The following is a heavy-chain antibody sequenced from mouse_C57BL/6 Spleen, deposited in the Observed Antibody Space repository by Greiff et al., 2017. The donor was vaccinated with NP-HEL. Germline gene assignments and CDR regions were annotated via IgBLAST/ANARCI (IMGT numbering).Heavy chain of an antibody. CDR3: ETYYSNFYAMDY. D-gene: IGHD2-5*01. Sequence: QVQLQQPGAELVKPGASVKLSCKASGYTFTSYWMHWVKQRPGHGLEWIGLIHPNSGSTNYNEKFKSKATLTADKSSSTAYMQLSSLTSEDSAVYYCETYYSNFYAMDYWGQGTSVTVSS. CDR2: IHPNSGST. V-gene: IGHV1-64*01. J-gene: IGHJ4*01. CDR1: GYTFTSYW.